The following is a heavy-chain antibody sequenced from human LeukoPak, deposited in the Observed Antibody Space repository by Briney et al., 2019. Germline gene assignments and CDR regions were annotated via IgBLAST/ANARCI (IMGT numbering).Heavy chain of an antibody. J-gene: IGHJ5*02. CDR2: ISSSSSYT. CDR3: ARVAGIDERWFDP. Sequence: LSLTCAVYGGSFSDYYRSWIRQAPGKGLEWVSYISSSSSYTNYADSVKGRFTISRDNAKNSLYLQMNSLRAEDTAVYYCARVAGIDERWFDPWGQGTLVTVSS. D-gene: IGHD6-19*01. CDR1: GGSFSDYY. V-gene: IGHV3-11*06.